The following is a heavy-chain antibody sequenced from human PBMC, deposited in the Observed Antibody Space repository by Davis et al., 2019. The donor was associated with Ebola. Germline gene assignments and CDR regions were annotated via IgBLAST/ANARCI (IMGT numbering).Heavy chain of an antibody. Sequence: SVKVSCKASGYTFTSYYMHWVRQAPGQGLEWMGRIIPILGIANYAQKFQGRVTITADKSTSTAYMELSSLRSEDTAVYYCARDRGGSYFDAFDIWGQGTMVTVSS. D-gene: IGHD1-26*01. CDR1: GYTFTSYY. CDR2: IIPILGIA. J-gene: IGHJ3*02. V-gene: IGHV1-69*04. CDR3: ARDRGGSYFDAFDI.